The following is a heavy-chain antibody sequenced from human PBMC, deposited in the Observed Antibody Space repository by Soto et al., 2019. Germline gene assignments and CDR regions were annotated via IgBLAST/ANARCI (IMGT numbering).Heavy chain of an antibody. CDR2: INAGNGNT. CDR3: ATPIVAFY. V-gene: IGHV1-3*01. Sequence: ASVKVSCKASGYTFTSYAIHWVRQAPGQRLEWMGWINAGNGNTKYSQKFQGRVIITRDTSAGTAYMELRSLRSEDTAVYYCATPIVAFYWGQGTMVPVYS. D-gene: IGHD5-12*01. J-gene: IGHJ4*02. CDR1: GYTFTSYA.